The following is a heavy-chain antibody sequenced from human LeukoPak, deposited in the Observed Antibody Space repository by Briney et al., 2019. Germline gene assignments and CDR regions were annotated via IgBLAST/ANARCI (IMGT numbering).Heavy chain of an antibody. V-gene: IGHV1-69*04. CDR2: IIPILGIA. CDR3: ARGGALGYCTSTTCYGWLDP. J-gene: IGHJ5*02. Sequence: ASVKVSCKASGVTFSSYAINWVRQAPGQGLEWMGRIIPILGIANYAQKFQGRVTITADKSTSTAYMELSSLRSEDTAVYYCARGGALGYCTSTTCYGWLDPWGQGTLVTVSS. CDR1: GVTFSSYA. D-gene: IGHD2-2*01.